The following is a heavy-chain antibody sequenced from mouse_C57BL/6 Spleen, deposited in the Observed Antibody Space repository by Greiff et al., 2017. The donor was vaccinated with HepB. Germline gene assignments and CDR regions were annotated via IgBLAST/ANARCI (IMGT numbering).Heavy chain of an antibody. CDR2: IDPSDSYT. Sequence: VQLQQSGAELVRPGTSVKLSCKASGYTFTSYLMHWVKQRPGQGLEWIGVIDPSDSYTNYNQKFKGKATLTVDTSSSTAYMQLSSLTSEDSAVYFCARRGNYFDYWGQGTTLTVSS. J-gene: IGHJ2*01. V-gene: IGHV1-59*01. CDR3: ARRGNYFDY. CDR1: GYTFTSYL.